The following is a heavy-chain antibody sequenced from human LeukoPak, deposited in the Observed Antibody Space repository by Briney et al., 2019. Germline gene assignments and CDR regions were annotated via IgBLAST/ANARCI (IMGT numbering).Heavy chain of an antibody. D-gene: IGHD5-12*01. CDR1: GYTSTSYG. CDR2: ISAYNGNR. Sequence: ASVKVSGKASGYTSTSYGISWVRQAPGQGLEWMGWISAYNGNRNYAQKLQGRVTMTTDTSTSTAYMELRSLRSDDTAVYYCARDGLVDIVATFMANYYYYYYMDVWGKGTTVTVSS. CDR3: ARDGLVDIVATFMANYYYYYYMDV. J-gene: IGHJ6*03. V-gene: IGHV1-18*01.